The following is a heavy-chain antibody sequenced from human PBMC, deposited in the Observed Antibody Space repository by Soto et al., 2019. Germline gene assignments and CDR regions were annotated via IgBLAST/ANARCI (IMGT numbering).Heavy chain of an antibody. D-gene: IGHD2-2*02. J-gene: IGHJ6*02. CDR1: GGTFSSYV. CDR3: ARGIEVPAAIKSRYYYYGMDV. V-gene: IGHV1-69*13. CDR2: IIPIFGTA. Sequence: GASVKVSCKTSGGTFSSYVISWVRQAPGQGLEWMGGIIPIFGTANYAQKFQGRVTITADESTSTAYMELSSLRSEDTAVYYCARGIEVPAAIKSRYYYYGMDVWGQGTTVTV.